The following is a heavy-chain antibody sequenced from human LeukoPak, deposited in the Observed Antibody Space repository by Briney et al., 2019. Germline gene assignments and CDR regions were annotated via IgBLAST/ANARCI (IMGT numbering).Heavy chain of an antibody. CDR3: ARAVVNYYYMDV. D-gene: IGHD4-23*01. J-gene: IGHJ6*03. CDR2: IYHSGST. CDR1: GYSISSGYY. V-gene: IGHV4-38-2*02. Sequence: SETLSLTCTVSGYSISSGYYWGWIRQPPGKGLGWIGSIYHSGSTYYNPSLKSRVTISVDTSKNQFSLKLSSVTAADTAVYYCARAVVNYYYMDVWGKGTTVTVSS.